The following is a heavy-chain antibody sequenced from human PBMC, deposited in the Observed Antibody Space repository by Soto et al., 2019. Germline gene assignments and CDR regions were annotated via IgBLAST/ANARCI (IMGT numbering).Heavy chain of an antibody. V-gene: IGHV1-46*03. D-gene: IGHD6-6*01. CDR1: GYIFTNFY. Sequence: QVQLVQPGAEVKKPGASVKFSCKASGYIFTNFYIHWVRQAPGQGLEWIGIIHPNGGSTNYAQNFQGRVTMTRDTSTSTVYMDLSSLRSEDTAVYYCTRGLASGDYWCQGTLITVSS. J-gene: IGHJ4*02. CDR3: TRGLASGDY. CDR2: IHPNGGST.